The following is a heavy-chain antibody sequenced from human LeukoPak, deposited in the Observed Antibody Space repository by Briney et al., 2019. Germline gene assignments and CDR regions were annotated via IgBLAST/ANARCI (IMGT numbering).Heavy chain of an antibody. Sequence: GGSLRLSCAASGFTLSSYEMHWVRQAPGKGLVWVSRINSDGSRTGYADSVKGRFTISRDNAKNTLYLQMNSLRAEDTAIYYCARELPREVTLDYWGEGTLVTVSS. CDR1: GFTLSSYE. CDR3: ARELPREVTLDY. V-gene: IGHV3-74*01. J-gene: IGHJ4*02. CDR2: INSDGSRT. D-gene: IGHD2-21*02.